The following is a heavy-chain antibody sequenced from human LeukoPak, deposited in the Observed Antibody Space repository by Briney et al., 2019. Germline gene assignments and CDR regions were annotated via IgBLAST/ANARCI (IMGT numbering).Heavy chain of an antibody. CDR1: XYTFTGYY. CDR3: ARGRKWEPYGMDV. CDR2: INPNSGGT. D-gene: IGHD1-26*01. Sequence: SCXAXXYTFTGYYMHWVRQAPGQGVEWMGWINPNSGGTNYAQKFQGRVTMTRDTSISTAYMELSRLRSDDTAVYYCARGRKWEPYGMDVWGQGTTVTVSS. V-gene: IGHV1-2*02. J-gene: IGHJ6*02.